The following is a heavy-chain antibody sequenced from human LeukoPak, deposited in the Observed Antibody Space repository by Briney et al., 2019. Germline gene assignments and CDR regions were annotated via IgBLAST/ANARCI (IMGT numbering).Heavy chain of an antibody. Sequence: PSQTLSLTCTVSGGSISSGDYYWSWIRQPPGKGLEWIGYIYYSGSTYYNPSLKSRVTISVDTSKNQFSLKLSSVTAADTAVYYCAREVAAAGTAYDYWGQGTLVIVSS. J-gene: IGHJ4*02. CDR1: GGSISSGDYY. CDR3: AREVAAAGTAYDY. V-gene: IGHV4-30-4*01. CDR2: IYYSGST. D-gene: IGHD6-13*01.